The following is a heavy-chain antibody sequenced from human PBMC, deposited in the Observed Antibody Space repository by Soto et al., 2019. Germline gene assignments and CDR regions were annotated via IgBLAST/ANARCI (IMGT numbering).Heavy chain of an antibody. CDR2: IANDGSNK. D-gene: IGHD4-4*01. J-gene: IGHJ4*02. CDR3: AKAEGPGVAKVTSFHY. CDR1: GFIFINYG. Sequence: QVQLVESGGGVVQPGRSLRLSCAASGFIFINYGMHWFRQAPGKGLEWVAIIANDGSNKNYADSVKGRFNISRDNSKNTLDLQMNSLITEDTGIYYCAKAEGPGVAKVTSFHYWGQGTLVTVSS. V-gene: IGHV3-30*18.